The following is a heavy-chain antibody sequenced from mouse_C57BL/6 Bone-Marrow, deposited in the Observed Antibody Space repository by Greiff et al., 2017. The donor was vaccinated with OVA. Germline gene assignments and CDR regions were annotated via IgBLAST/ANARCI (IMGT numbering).Heavy chain of an antibody. J-gene: IGHJ2*01. CDR2: IYPGDGDT. D-gene: IGHD1-1*01. CDR3: ARRGPTSVVALDY. V-gene: IGHV1-82*01. CDR1: GYAFSSSW. Sequence: QVQLKESGPELVKPGASVKISCKASGYAFSSSWMNWVKQRPGKGLEWIGRIYPGDGDTNYNGKFKGKATLTADKSSSTAYMQLSSLTSEDSAVYFCARRGPTSVVALDYWGQGTTLTVSS.